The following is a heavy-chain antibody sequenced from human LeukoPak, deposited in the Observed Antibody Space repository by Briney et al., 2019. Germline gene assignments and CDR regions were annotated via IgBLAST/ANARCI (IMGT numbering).Heavy chain of an antibody. CDR3: ATMGVVVVAATCPDY. J-gene: IGHJ4*02. D-gene: IGHD2-15*01. CDR1: GFTFSSYS. V-gene: IGHV3-48*04. Sequence: GGSLRLSCAASGFTFSSYSMNWVRQAPGKGLEWVSYISSSGSTIYYADSVKGRFTISRHNAKNSLYLQMNSLRAEDTAVYYCATMGVVVVAATCPDYWGQGTLVTVSS. CDR2: ISSSGSTI.